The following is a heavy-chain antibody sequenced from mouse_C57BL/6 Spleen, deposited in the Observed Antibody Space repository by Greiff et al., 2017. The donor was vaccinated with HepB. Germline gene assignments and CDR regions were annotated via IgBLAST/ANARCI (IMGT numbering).Heavy chain of an antibody. D-gene: IGHD3-3*01. V-gene: IGHV3-6*01. CDR1: GYSITSGYY. CDR2: ISYDGSN. CDR3: AGGNGAGYFDY. Sequence: EVKLQESGPGLVKPSQSLSLTCSVTGYSITSGYYWNWIRQFPGNKLEWMGYISYDGSNNYNPSLKNRISITRDTPKNQFCRQLNSVTTEDSATNDGAGGNGAGYFDYWGQGTTLTVSS. J-gene: IGHJ2*01.